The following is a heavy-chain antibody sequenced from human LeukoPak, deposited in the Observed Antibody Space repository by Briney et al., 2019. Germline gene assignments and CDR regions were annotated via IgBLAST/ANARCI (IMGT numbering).Heavy chain of an antibody. V-gene: IGHV3-23*01. CDR1: GFTFSSYA. CDR2: ISGSGGST. Sequence: GGTLRLSCAASGFTFSSYAMSWVRQAPGKGLEWVSAISGSGGSTYYADSVKGRFTISRDNSKNTLCLQMNSLRAEDTAVYYCAKVRAYYGSGSYDYWGQGTLVTVSS. D-gene: IGHD3-10*01. J-gene: IGHJ4*02. CDR3: AKVRAYYGSGSYDY.